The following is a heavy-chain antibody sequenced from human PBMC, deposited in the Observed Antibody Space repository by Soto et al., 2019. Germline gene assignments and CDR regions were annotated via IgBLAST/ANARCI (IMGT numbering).Heavy chain of an antibody. CDR2: IYWDDDK. CDR3: AHSPGYSRGWDYGDY. D-gene: IGHD6-19*01. CDR1: GFSLSTSGVG. Sequence: QITLKESGPTLVKPTQTLTLTCTFSGFSLSTSGVGVGWIRQPPGKALEWLALIYWDDDKRYSPSLKSRLTITKDASKNQVGRTRTNMDPVDTATDYWAHSPGYSRGWDYGDYWGQRTLVTVFS. J-gene: IGHJ4*02. V-gene: IGHV2-5*02.